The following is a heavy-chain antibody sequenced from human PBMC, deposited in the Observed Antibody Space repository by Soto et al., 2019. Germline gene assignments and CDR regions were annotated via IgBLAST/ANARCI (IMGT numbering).Heavy chain of an antibody. D-gene: IGHD6-13*01. CDR2: ISYDGSNK. J-gene: IGHJ4*02. CDR3: AKDEFGYSNSWDEY. Sequence: QVQLVESGGGVVQPGRSLRLSCAASGFTFSSYGMHWVRQAPGKGLEWVAVISYDGSNKQYADSVKGRFTISRDNSKNTLHLQMNSLRAKDTAVYYCAKDEFGYSNSWDEYWGQGTLVTVST. CDR1: GFTFSSYG. V-gene: IGHV3-30*18.